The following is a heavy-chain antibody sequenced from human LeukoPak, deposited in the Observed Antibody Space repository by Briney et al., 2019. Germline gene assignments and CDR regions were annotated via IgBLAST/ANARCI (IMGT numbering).Heavy chain of an antibody. Sequence: GGSLRLSRAASGFTFSTSDMHWVRQLSGKGLEWVSAIGTADDTFYSDSVKGRFTISRDNAKNSLYLQMNSLRAGDTAVYFCARGHMLTGYYNFAWLDPWGQGTLVTVSS. D-gene: IGHD3-9*01. CDR2: IGTADDT. CDR3: ARGHMLTGYYNFAWLDP. V-gene: IGHV3-13*01. CDR1: GFTFSTSD. J-gene: IGHJ5*02.